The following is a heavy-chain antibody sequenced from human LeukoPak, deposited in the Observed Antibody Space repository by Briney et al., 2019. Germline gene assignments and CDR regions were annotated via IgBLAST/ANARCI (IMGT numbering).Heavy chain of an antibody. J-gene: IGHJ4*02. CDR1: GGSISSGSYY. D-gene: IGHD3-22*01. CDR3: ARVAGSGYYYFDY. V-gene: IGHV4-61*02. Sequence: SETLSLTCTVSGGSISSGSYYWSWIRQPAGKGLEWIGRIYTSGSTNYNPSLKSRVTISVNTSKNQFSLKLSSVTAADTAVYYCARVAGSGYYYFDYWGQGTLVTVSS. CDR2: IYTSGST.